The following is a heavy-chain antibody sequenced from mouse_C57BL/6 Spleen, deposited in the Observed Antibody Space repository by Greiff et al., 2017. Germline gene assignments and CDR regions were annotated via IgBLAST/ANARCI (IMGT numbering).Heavy chain of an antibody. D-gene: IGHD2-10*01. CDR3: ARSPAYYGNPYYFDY. J-gene: IGHJ2*01. CDR2: IFPGSGST. V-gene: IGHV1-75*01. CDR1: GYTFTDYY. Sequence: QVQLQQSGPELVKPGASVKISCKASGYTFTDYYINWVKQRPGQGLEWIGWIFPGSGSTYYNEQFKGKATLTVDKSSSTAYMLLSSLTSEDSAVYFCARSPAYYGNPYYFDYWGQGTTLTVSS.